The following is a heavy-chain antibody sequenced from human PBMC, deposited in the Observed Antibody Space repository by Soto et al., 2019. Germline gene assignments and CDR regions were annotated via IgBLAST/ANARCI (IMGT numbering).Heavy chain of an antibody. D-gene: IGHD1-1*01. Sequence: QVQVVESGGGVVQPGKSLRLSCAASGFTFRNFGMHWVRQAPGKGLAWVAVIWQDGRLKYYADSVKGRLTVSRDNSENTMCLQMDSLRGEDTAVYYCAIAPGNDEAIDYWGQVTLVTISS. CDR2: IWQDGRLK. CDR1: GFTFRNFG. J-gene: IGHJ4*02. CDR3: AIAPGNDEAIDY. V-gene: IGHV3-33*01.